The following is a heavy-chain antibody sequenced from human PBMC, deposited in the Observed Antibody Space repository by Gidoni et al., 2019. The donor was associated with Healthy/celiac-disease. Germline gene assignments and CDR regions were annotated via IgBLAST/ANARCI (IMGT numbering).Heavy chain of an antibody. CDR2: IIPIFGTA. Sequence: QVQRVQSGAEVKKPGSSVKVSCKAAGGTFSSYAIRWVRSAPGQGLEWMGGIIPIFGTANYAQKFQGRVTINADKYTSTAYMELISLRSEDTAVYYCARGRNWKYYMDVWGKGTTVTVSS. J-gene: IGHJ6*03. CDR3: ARGRNWKYYMDV. V-gene: IGHV1-69*06. CDR1: GGTFSSYA. D-gene: IGHD1-1*01.